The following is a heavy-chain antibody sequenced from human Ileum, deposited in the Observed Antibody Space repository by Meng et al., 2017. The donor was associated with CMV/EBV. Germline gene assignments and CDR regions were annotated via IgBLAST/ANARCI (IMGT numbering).Heavy chain of an antibody. V-gene: IGHV6-1*01. J-gene: IGHJ4*02. CDR1: DSVSISTES. CDR3: TYGWPLKY. Sequence: QVQLHQSGPALVKPSQTLSLTCAGDSVSISTESWNWIRQSPSRGLEWLGRTWYGSKWYYEYAVSVKSRITIIPDTSQNQISLQLNSVTPDDTAVYYCTYGWPLKYWGQGSLVTVSS. CDR2: TWYGSKWYY. D-gene: IGHD3-10*01.